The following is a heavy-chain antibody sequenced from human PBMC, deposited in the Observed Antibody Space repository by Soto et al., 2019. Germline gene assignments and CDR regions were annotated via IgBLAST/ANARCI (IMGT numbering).Heavy chain of an antibody. J-gene: IGHJ4*02. Sequence: EVQLLESGGGLVQPGGSLRLSCAGTGFTFITYAMNWVRQAPGKGLEWVSTVTASGRTTYYSDSVEGRFTVSRDNSKNKVYLEMSSLRVNDTAVYYCANAIRQQSDLEGIDYWGQGTLVTVSS. CDR3: ANAIRQQSDLEGIDY. CDR1: GFTFITYA. V-gene: IGHV3-23*01. CDR2: VTASGRTT. D-gene: IGHD6-13*01.